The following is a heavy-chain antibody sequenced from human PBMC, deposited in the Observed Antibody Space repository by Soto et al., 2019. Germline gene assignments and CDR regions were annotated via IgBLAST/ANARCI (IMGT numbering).Heavy chain of an antibody. J-gene: IGHJ6*02. CDR2: ISGSGDST. Sequence: EVQLLESGGGLVQPGGSLRLSCAASGLTFSNHAMNWVRQAPGKGLEWVSVISGSGDSTYYADSVKGRFTISRDNSTNRLYLQRDSLRVDDAAVCDCAKRIGGGAPYGLEVWGQGTTVTVPS. V-gene: IGHV3-23*01. CDR1: GLTFSNHA. D-gene: IGHD3-16*01. CDR3: AKRIGGGAPYGLEV.